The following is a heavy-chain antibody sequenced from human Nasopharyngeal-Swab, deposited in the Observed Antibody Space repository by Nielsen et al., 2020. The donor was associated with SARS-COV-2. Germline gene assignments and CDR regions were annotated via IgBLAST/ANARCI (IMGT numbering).Heavy chain of an antibody. D-gene: IGHD1-26*01. CDR1: GFFFRSYT. J-gene: IGHJ4*02. V-gene: IGHV3-21*01. CDR2: ISFNGIHI. CDR3: AKDGVLGMWGYFDF. Sequence: GGSLRLSCAASGFFFRSYTMNWVRQAPGKGLEWGSTISFNGIHIYYADSVKGRFTISRDKARNSVFLQMNSLRAEDTAVYYCAKDGVLGMWGYFDFGGQGTMVTVSS.